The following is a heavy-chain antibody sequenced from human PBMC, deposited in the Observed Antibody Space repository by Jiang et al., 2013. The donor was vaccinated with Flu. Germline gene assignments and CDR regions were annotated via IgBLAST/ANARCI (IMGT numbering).Heavy chain of an antibody. J-gene: IGHJ4*02. CDR2: SIIVEAP. D-gene: IGHD1/OR15-1a*01. CDR3: ASSNWNTR. V-gene: IGHV4-34*01. CDR1: GGSFSGYY. Sequence: KPSETLSLTCAVYGGSFSGYYWSWIRQPPGRGWSGLGKSIIVEAPTTTRPSKSRVTISVDTSKNQFSLKLSSVTAADTAVYYCASSNWNTRWGQGTLVTVSS.